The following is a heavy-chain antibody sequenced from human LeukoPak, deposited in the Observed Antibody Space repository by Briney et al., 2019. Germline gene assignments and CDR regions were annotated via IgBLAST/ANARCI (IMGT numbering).Heavy chain of an antibody. CDR1: GGSISSYY. J-gene: IGHJ3*02. CDR3: ARQDSGTYLNPLDI. CDR2: IYYTGST. V-gene: IGHV4-59*08. Sequence: PSETLSLTCIVSGGSISSYYWSWIRQPPGKGLEWIGYIYYTGSTNYNPSLKSRVTISVDTSKNQLSPKLRSVTAADTAVYYCARQDSGTYLNPLDIWGQGTVVTVSS. D-gene: IGHD1-26*01.